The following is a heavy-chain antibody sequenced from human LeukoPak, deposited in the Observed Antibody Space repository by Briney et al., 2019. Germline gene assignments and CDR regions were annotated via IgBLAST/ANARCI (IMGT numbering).Heavy chain of an antibody. CDR2: ISGSGGST. CDR1: GFTFSSYA. V-gene: IGHV3-23*01. Sequence: GGSLRPSCAASGFTFSSYAMSWVRQAPGKGLEWVSAISGSGGSTYYADSVKGRFTISRDNSKNTLYLQMNSLRAEDTAVYYCAREANFYGSGSYQADYWGQGTLVTVSS. D-gene: IGHD3-10*01. J-gene: IGHJ4*02. CDR3: AREANFYGSGSYQADY.